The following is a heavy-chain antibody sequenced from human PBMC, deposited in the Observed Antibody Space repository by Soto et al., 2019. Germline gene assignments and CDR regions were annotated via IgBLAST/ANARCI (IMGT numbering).Heavy chain of an antibody. CDR3: ARRAETNGWNGFGADKYYFDF. V-gene: IGHV1-8*01. D-gene: IGHD1-1*01. CDR1: GYTFTSYD. CDR2: MNPNTGNS. J-gene: IGHJ4*02. Sequence: ASVKVSCKASGYTFTSYDIYWVRQATGQGLEWMGWMNPNTGNSGYAQKFQGRVTMTSDTSIITAHMELSSLRSDDTAVYYCARRAETNGWNGFGADKYYFDFWGQGTLVTLSS.